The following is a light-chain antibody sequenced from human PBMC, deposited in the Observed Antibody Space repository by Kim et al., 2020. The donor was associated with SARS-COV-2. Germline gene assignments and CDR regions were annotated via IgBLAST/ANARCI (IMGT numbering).Light chain of an antibody. V-gene: IGLV3-21*03. CDR3: QLWDSTSDHFGVF. J-gene: IGLJ2*01. CDR2: DDN. Sequence: SYELTQASSVSVAPGKTARITCGENNIGRKSVYWYQQKPGQAPVLVIYDDNNRPSGIPERFSGSNSGNTATLTISRVEAGDEADFYCQLWDSTSDHFGVFFRGGTQLTVL. CDR1: NIGRKS.